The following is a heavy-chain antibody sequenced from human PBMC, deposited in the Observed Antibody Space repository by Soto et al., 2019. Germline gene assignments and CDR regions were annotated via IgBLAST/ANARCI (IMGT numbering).Heavy chain of an antibody. CDR1: GFTFRNYG. CDR2: ISYDGSDK. CDR3: ARVGSYGYGSNSDVEY. J-gene: IGHJ4*02. V-gene: IGHV3-30*03. D-gene: IGHD5-18*01. Sequence: QVQLVESGGGVVQPGSSLRLSCAASGFTFRNYGMHWVRQAPGKGLEWVALISYDGSDKYYGDSVKGRFTISRDSSKNTLFLDVSSLRVEATAVYYCARVGSYGYGSNSDVEYWGQGTLVTVSS.